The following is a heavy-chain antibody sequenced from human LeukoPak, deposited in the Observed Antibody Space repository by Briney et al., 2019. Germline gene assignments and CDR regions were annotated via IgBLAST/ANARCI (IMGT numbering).Heavy chain of an antibody. CDR3: ARGASSYDY. D-gene: IGHD6-6*01. CDR2: IYHTETT. CDR1: GFSISSDC. J-gene: IGHJ4*02. Sequence: SETLSLTCTVSGFSISSDCWNWIRQPPGKGLEWLGNIYHTETTNYNPSLKSRVTTSVDTSKNQFSLKLSSVTAADSAVYYCARGASSYDYWGQGTLVTASS. V-gene: IGHV4-59*01.